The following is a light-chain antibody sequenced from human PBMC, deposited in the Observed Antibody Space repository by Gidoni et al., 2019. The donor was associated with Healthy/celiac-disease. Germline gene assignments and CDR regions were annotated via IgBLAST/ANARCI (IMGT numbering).Light chain of an antibody. CDR1: QSVSSN. Sequence: EIVMTQSPATLSVYPGERATLSCRASQSVSSNLAWYQQKPGQAPRLLIYDASTRATGIPARFSGSGSGTEFTLTISSLQSEDFAVYYCQQYNNWPRTFGQGTKVEIK. CDR2: DAS. CDR3: QQYNNWPRT. V-gene: IGKV3-15*01. J-gene: IGKJ1*01.